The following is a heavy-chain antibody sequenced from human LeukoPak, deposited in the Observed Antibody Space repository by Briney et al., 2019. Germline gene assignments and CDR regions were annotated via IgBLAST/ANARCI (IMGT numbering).Heavy chain of an antibody. D-gene: IGHD6-13*01. CDR3: VTSYGSSWLRFDY. J-gene: IGHJ4*02. V-gene: IGHV4-39*01. CDR2: IYYSGTT. Sequence: PSETLSLTCTVSGGSISSSSYYWGRIRQPPGKGLEWIGSIYYSGTTYYNPSLKSRVTMSVDTSNNQFSLKLSSVTAADTSMYYCVTSYGSSWLRFDYWGQGTLVTVSS. CDR1: GGSISSSSYY.